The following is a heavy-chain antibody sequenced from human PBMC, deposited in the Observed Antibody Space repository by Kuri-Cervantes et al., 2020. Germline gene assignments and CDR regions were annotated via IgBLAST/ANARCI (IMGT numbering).Heavy chain of an antibody. D-gene: IGHD6-19*01. CDR2: IWYDGSNK. Sequence: GGSLRLSCAASGFTFSDYYMSWARQAPGKGLEWVAVIWYDGSNKYYADSVKGRFTISRDNSKNTLYLQMNSLRAEDTAVYYCARVRSPHVRAVAGTEMDYWGQGTLVTVSS. J-gene: IGHJ4*02. CDR3: ARVRSPHVRAVAGTEMDY. CDR1: GFTFSDYY. V-gene: IGHV3-33*08.